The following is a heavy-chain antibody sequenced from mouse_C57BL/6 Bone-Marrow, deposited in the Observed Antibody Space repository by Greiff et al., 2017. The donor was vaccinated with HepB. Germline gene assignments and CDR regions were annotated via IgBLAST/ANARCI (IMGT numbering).Heavy chain of an antibody. CDR3: AIYDGDYGFAY. J-gene: IGHJ3*01. D-gene: IGHD2-3*01. CDR1: GYTFTSYW. Sequence: VQLQQPGAALVKPGASVKVSCKASGYTFTSYWMHWVKQRPGQGLEWIGRIHPSDSDTNYNQKFKGKATLTVDKSSSTAYMQLSSLTSEDSAVYYCAIYDGDYGFAYWGQGTLVTVSA. CDR2: IHPSDSDT. V-gene: IGHV1-74*01.